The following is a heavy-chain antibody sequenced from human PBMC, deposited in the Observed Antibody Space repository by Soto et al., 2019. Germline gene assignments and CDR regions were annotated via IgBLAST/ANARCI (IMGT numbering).Heavy chain of an antibody. CDR1: GYSFTNYW. Sequence: GESLKISCKGSGYSFTNYWIGWGRQMPGKGLEWMGIIYPGDSETRYSPSFEGQVTISADKSITSAYLQWSSLKASDTAIYFCFRQNSTSAWNTDSWGQGTLVSV. J-gene: IGHJ4*02. CDR2: IYPGDSET. V-gene: IGHV5-51*01. D-gene: IGHD6-19*01. CDR3: FRQNSTSAWNTDS.